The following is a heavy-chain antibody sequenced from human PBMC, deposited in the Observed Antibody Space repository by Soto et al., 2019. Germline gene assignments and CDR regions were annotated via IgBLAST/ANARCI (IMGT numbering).Heavy chain of an antibody. J-gene: IGHJ4*02. Sequence: GGSLRLSSAASGFTFSSYAMSWVRQAPGKGLEWVSAISGSGGSTYYADSVKGRFTISRDNSKNTLYLQMNSLRAEDTAVYYCAKDRPTTEAYSGYEFIFDYWGQGTLVTVSS. CDR1: GFTFSSYA. CDR2: ISGSGGST. CDR3: AKDRPTTEAYSGYEFIFDY. V-gene: IGHV3-23*01. D-gene: IGHD5-12*01.